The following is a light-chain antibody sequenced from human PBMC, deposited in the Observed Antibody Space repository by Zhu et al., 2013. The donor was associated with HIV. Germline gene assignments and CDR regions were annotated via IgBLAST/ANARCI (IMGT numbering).Light chain of an antibody. V-gene: IGKV3-20*01. CDR2: GAS. J-gene: IGKJ2*01. Sequence: EIVLTQSPGTLSLSPGEKVTLSCRASQSVRNNYLAWYQQKAGRAPRLVIYGASSRVTGIPDRFSGRGSGTDFTLTISRLEAEDFAVYHCQQFGDSPVTFGQGTKLQMK. CDR1: QSVRNNY. CDR3: QQFGDSPVT.